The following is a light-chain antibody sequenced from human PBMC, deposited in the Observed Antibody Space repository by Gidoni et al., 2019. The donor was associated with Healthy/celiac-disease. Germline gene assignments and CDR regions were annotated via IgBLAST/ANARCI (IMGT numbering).Light chain of an antibody. CDR2: LGS. J-gene: IGKJ2*01. V-gene: IGKV2-28*01. CDR1: QSLLPSSGYNY. CDR3: RQALQTPLT. Sequence: DIVMTQSPLSLPVTPGEPASISCTSSQSLLPSSGYNYVDWYLQKPGQSPQLLIYLGSNRASGVTDRFSASGLGTDFTLKISRVEDEDVGVYYCRQALQTPLTFGQGTKLEIK.